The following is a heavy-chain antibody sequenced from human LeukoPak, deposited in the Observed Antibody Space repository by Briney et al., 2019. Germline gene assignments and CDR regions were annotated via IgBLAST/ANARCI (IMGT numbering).Heavy chain of an antibody. D-gene: IGHD7-27*01. CDR3: AKDWDFDY. CDR1: GFTFSSYG. V-gene: IGHV3-30*18. Sequence: GGSLRLSCAASGFTFSSYGMHWVRQAPGKGLEWVALISYDGSNEYYADSVRGRFTISRDNSKFTLYMQMNSLRAEDTAVYYCAKDWDFDYWGQGTLVTVSS. CDR2: ISYDGSNE. J-gene: IGHJ4*02.